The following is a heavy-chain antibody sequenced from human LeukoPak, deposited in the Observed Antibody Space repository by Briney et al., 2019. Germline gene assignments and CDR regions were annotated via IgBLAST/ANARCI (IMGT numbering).Heavy chain of an antibody. V-gene: IGHV4-39*07. D-gene: IGHD3-10*01. J-gene: IGHJ6*03. CDR1: GGSINTPNYY. Sequence: PSETLSLTCTVSGGSINTPNYYWGWIRQTPGKGLEWIGNIFYSGGTYYSPSLTSRVTISVDTSKNQFSLKLSSVTAADTAVYYCARVGRVTLWFGEFYMDVWGKGTTVTISS. CDR2: IFYSGGT. CDR3: ARVGRVTLWFGEFYMDV.